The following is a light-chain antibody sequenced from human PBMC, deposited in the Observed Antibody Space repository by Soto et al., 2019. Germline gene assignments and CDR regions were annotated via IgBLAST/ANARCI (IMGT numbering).Light chain of an antibody. CDR2: KSS. V-gene: IGKV1-5*03. J-gene: IGKJ1*01. CDR3: QQFNTSLWT. Sequence: IQITQSPSTLSDAEGDRVTISCRASQSVSIWLAWYQQKPGRAPKLLIYKSSILESGVPSRFSGSGSGTEFTLTISSLQPDDFATYYCQQFNTSLWTFGQGTKV. CDR1: QSVSIW.